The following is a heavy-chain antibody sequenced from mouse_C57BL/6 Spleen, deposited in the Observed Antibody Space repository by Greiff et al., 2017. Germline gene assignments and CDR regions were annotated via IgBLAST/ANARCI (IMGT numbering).Heavy chain of an antibody. CDR1: GYTFTDYY. CDR2: NNPYNGGT. V-gene: IGHV1-19*01. J-gene: IGHJ2*01. CDR3: ARGARTGEGYYFDY. Sequence: EVQLQQSGPVLVKPGASVKMSCKASGYTFTDYYMNWVKQSHGKSLEWIGVNNPYNGGTSYNPKFKGKATLTVDKSSSTAYMELNSLTSEDSAASYTARGARTGEGYYFDYWGTGTTLTVSS.